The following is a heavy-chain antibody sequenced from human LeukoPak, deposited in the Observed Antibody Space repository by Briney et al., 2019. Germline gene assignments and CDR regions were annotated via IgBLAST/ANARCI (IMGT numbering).Heavy chain of an antibody. CDR2: IYPGDSDT. J-gene: IGHJ5*02. V-gene: IGHV5-51*01. D-gene: IGHD3-10*01. CDR1: GYSFISYW. CDR3: ARLARDYYGSGSYYPGAPNWFDP. Sequence: KIGESLKISCKGSGYSFISYWIGWVRQMPGKGLEWMGIIYPGDSDTRYSPSFQGQVTISADKSISTAYLQWSSLKASDTAMYYCARLARDYYGSGSYYPGAPNWFDPWGQGTLVTVSS.